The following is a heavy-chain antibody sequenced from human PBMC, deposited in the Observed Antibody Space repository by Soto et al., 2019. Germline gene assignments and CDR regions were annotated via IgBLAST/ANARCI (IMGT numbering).Heavy chain of an antibody. D-gene: IGHD6-13*01. J-gene: IGHJ2*01. CDR3: ARLLFFIAEDGIRDVRSVSAFLLNRSSDL. CDR2: LYYSGST. V-gene: IGHV4-39*01. Sequence: PGKGLEWIGSLYYSGSTYYNPSLQSRVAISADTSKNQFSLKLKSVTAADTAIYYCARLLFFIAEDGIRDVRSVSAFLLNRSSDL.